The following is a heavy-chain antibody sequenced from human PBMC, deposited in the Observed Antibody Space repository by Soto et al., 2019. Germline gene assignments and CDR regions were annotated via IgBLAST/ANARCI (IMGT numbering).Heavy chain of an antibody. CDR2: TRSVASTV. CDR3: ARTAAGFWAFDY. D-gene: IGHD3-3*01. J-gene: IGHJ4*02. CDR1: GFTFSDYY. Sequence: PGGSLRLSCAASGFTFSDYYMIWIRQAPGKGLEWVSYTRSVASTVLYADSVRGRFTISRDNAKNSLYLQMNSLRVEDTAVYYCARTAAGFWAFDYWGQGALVTVSS. V-gene: IGHV3-11*01.